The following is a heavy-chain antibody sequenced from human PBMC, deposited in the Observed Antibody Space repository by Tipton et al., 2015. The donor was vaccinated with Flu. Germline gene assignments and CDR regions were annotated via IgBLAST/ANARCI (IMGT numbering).Heavy chain of an antibody. V-gene: IGHV4-34*01. Sequence: TLSLTCAVYGGSFSGYYWSWIRQPPGKGPEWIGEINHSGSTNYNPSLKSRVTISVDTSKNQFSLKLSPETAGDTAVYYCARGLGVVVAVAFDIWGQGTMVTVSS. J-gene: IGHJ3*02. CDR2: INHSGST. D-gene: IGHD2-15*01. CDR1: GGSFSGYY. CDR3: ARGLGVVVAVAFDI.